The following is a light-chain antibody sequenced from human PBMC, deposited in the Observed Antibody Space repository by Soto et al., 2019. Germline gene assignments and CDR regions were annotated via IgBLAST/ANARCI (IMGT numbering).Light chain of an antibody. CDR3: QQYNSYSWT. CDR1: QTISSY. Sequence: DIQMTQSPSSLSASVGDRVTITCRASQTISSYVNWYQQKPGKAPKLLIYAASSLQSGVPSRFSGSGSGTDFTLTISSLQPDDFATYYCQQYNSYSWTFGQGTRLEIK. V-gene: IGKV1-39*01. CDR2: AAS. J-gene: IGKJ5*01.